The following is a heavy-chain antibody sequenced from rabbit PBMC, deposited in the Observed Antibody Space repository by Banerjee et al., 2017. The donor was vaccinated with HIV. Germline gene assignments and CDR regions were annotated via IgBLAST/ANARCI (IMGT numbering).Heavy chain of an antibody. CDR1: GIDFSSYG. CDR3: ARGSDWGDEFNL. V-gene: IGHV1S45*01. Sequence: QEHLVESGGGLVTLGGSLKLSCKASGIDFSSYGISWVRQAPGKGLEWIGCIYAGSGSTWYASWAKGRFTISKTSSTTVTLQMTSLTAADTATYFCARGSDWGDEFNLWGPGTLVTVS. CDR2: IYAGSGST. J-gene: IGHJ4*01. D-gene: IGHD4-1*01.